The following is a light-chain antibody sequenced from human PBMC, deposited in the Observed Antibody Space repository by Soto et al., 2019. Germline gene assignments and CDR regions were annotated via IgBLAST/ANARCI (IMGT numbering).Light chain of an antibody. CDR3: QQYNSYSWT. V-gene: IGKV1-5*01. CDR1: QSISNW. J-gene: IGKJ1*01. Sequence: EIQMSKSPSTRSASVGHRLTITCRASQSISNWLAWYQQKPGKAPKLLIYDASSLESGVPSRFSGSGSGTEFTLTITSLQPDDFATYYCQQYNSYSWTFGQGTKVDIK. CDR2: DAS.